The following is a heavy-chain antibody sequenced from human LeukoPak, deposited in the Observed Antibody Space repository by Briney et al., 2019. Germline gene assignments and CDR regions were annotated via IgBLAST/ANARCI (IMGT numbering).Heavy chain of an antibody. CDR3: ARFIRGDSSSRRRAFDY. Sequence: SSETLSLTCTVSGGSISSYYWSWIRQPPGKGLEWIGYIYYSGSTNYNPSLKSRVTISVDTSKNQFSLKLSSVTAADTAVYYCARFIRGDSSSRRRAFDYWDQGTLVTVSS. CDR2: IYYSGST. V-gene: IGHV4-59*01. CDR1: GGSISSYY. D-gene: IGHD6-6*01. J-gene: IGHJ4*02.